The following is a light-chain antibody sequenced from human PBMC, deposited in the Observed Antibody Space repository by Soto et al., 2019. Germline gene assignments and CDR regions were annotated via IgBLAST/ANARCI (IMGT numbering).Light chain of an antibody. Sequence: EIVLTQSPGTLSLSPGERATLSCRASQSVSSNYLAWYQQKPGQAPRLLIYGASNRATGIPDMFSGSGSGTDFTLTISNLEPGDFAVFYCQQYGDPPITFGQGTRLEIK. CDR1: QSVSSNY. V-gene: IGKV3-20*01. CDR2: GAS. CDR3: QQYGDPPIT. J-gene: IGKJ5*01.